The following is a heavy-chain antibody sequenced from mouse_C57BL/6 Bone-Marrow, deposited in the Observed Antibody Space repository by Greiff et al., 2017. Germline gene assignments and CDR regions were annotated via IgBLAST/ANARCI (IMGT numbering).Heavy chain of an antibody. J-gene: IGHJ2*01. CDR3: ARDLLWFLFDY. Sequence: EVQLQQSGPELVKPGASVKIPCKASGYTFTDYNMDWVKQSHGKSLEWIGDINPNNGGTIYNQKFKGKATLTVDKYSSTAYRELRSLTSEDTSVYYCARDLLWFLFDYWGQGTTLTVSS. D-gene: IGHD2-2*01. CDR1: GYTFTDYN. V-gene: IGHV1-18*01. CDR2: INPNNGGT.